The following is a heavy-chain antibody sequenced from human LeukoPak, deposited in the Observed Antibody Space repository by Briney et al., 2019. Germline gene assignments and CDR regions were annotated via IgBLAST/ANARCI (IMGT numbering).Heavy chain of an antibody. CDR3: ARLVGELSYSFDY. CDR1: GGSISSYY. V-gene: IGHV4-59*08. J-gene: IGHJ4*02. Sequence: SETLSLTCTVSGGSISSYYWSWIRQPPGKGLEWIGYIYYSGSTNSNPSLKSRVTISVDTSKNQFSLKLSSVTAADTAVYYCARLVGELSYSFDYWGQGTLVTASS. CDR2: IYYSGST. D-gene: IGHD3-16*02.